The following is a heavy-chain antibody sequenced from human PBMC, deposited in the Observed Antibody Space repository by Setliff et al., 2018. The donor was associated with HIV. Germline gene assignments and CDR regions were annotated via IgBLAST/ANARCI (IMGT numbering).Heavy chain of an antibody. Sequence: SETLSLTCAVYGGAFTGRYWGWVRQPPGKGLEWIGEIDYTGNTSHNPSLKSRVSTSVDMSKEQFSLKLKSVTAADTAVYYRVRVSAFIMSPSFYYYGMDVWGQGTTVTVSS. J-gene: IGHJ6*02. CDR1: GGAFTGRY. V-gene: IGHV4-34*01. CDR2: IDYTGNT. D-gene: IGHD3-10*01. CDR3: VRVSAFIMSPSFYYYGMDV.